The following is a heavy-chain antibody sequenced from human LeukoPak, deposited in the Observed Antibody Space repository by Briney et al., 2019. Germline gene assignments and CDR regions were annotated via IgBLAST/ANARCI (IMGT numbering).Heavy chain of an antibody. CDR3: AKSTTKAHYYDSSGYPY. CDR1: GFTFSSYA. Sequence: AGSVRLSCAASGFTFSSYAMSWVRQPPGKGLEWVSAIRGSGGSTYYADSVKGRFTISIDNSKNTLYLQMNSLRAEDTAVYYCAKSTTKAHYYDSSGYPYWGQGTLVTVSS. CDR2: IRGSGGST. J-gene: IGHJ4*02. D-gene: IGHD3-22*01. V-gene: IGHV3-23*01.